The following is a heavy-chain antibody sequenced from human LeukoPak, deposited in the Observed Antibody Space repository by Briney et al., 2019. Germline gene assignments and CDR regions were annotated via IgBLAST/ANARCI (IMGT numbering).Heavy chain of an antibody. Sequence: PGGSLRLSCAASGFTFSSYEMNWVRQAPGKGLEWVSYISSSGSTIYYADSVKGRFTISRDNAKNSLYLQMGSLRAEDMAVYYCARVEWELLPGAFDIWGQGTMVTVSS. V-gene: IGHV3-48*03. D-gene: IGHD1-26*01. J-gene: IGHJ3*02. CDR3: ARVEWELLPGAFDI. CDR2: ISSSGSTI. CDR1: GFTFSSYE.